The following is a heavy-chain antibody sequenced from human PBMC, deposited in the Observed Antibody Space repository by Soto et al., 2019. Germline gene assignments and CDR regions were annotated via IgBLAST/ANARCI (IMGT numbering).Heavy chain of an antibody. CDR2: IYYSGST. CDR1: GGSISSSSYY. J-gene: IGHJ3*02. D-gene: IGHD2-8*01. V-gene: IGHV4-39*01. Sequence: QLQLQESGPGLVKPSETLSLTCTVSGGSISSSSYYWGWIRQPPGKGLEWIGSIYYSGSTYYNPSLKSRVTMSVDTSKNQFSLKLTSVTAADTAVYYCAPVSNDAFDIWGQGTMVTVSS. CDR3: APVSNDAFDI.